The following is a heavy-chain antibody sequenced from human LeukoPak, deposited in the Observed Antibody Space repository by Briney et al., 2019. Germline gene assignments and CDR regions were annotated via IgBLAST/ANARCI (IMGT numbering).Heavy chain of an antibody. Sequence: SVKVSCKASGGTFSSYAISWVRQAPGQGLEWMGRIIPILGIANYAQKFQGRVTITADKSTSTAYMELSSLRSEDTAVYYCARISEAMIVVRYHGMDVWGQGTTVTVSS. CDR3: ARISEAMIVVRYHGMDV. CDR2: IIPILGIA. D-gene: IGHD3-22*01. CDR1: GGTFSSYA. V-gene: IGHV1-69*04. J-gene: IGHJ6*02.